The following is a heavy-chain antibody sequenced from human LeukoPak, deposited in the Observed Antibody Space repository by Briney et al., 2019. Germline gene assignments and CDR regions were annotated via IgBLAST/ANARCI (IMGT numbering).Heavy chain of an antibody. CDR2: MNPNSSTT. Sequence: ASVTVTCKASGCTFTSYDINWVRQATGQGLEWMGWMNPNSSTTCYAQKYQGRVTMTRNTSISTAYMELSSLRSEDTALYYCARGGGYPMIFGVVIIQDYYYYGMDVWAEASTVSVPS. J-gene: IGHJ6*04. CDR3: ARGGGYPMIFGVVIIQDYYYYGMDV. D-gene: IGHD3/OR15-3a*01. CDR1: GCTFTSYD. V-gene: IGHV1-8*01.